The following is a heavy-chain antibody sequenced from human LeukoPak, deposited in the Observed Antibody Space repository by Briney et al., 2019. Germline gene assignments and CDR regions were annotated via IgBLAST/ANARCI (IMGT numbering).Heavy chain of an antibody. Sequence: PGRSLRLSCAASGFTFSDYGMHWVRQAPGKGLEWVAIVSYDGNIKYYADSVKGRFSISRDNSKNTLYLQMNSLRAEDTAVYYCARGAISSWYYFDYWGQGTLVTVSS. J-gene: IGHJ4*02. D-gene: IGHD6-13*01. CDR3: ARGAISSWYYFDY. CDR2: VSYDGNIK. CDR1: GFTFSDYG. V-gene: IGHV3-30*03.